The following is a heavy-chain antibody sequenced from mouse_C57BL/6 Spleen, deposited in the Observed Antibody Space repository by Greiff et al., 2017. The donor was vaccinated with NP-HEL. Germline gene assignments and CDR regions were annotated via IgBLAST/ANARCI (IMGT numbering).Heavy chain of an antibody. V-gene: IGHV5-4*01. D-gene: IGHD1-1*01. CDR2: ISDGGSYT. J-gene: IGHJ3*01. CDR1: GFTFSSYA. Sequence: EVKLVESGGGLVKPGGSLKLSCAASGFTFSSYAMSWVRQTPEKRLEWVATISDGGSYTYYPDNVKGRFTISRDNAKNNLYLQMSHLKSEDTAMYYCARDPITTKAWFAYWGQGTLVTVSA. CDR3: ARDPITTKAWFAY.